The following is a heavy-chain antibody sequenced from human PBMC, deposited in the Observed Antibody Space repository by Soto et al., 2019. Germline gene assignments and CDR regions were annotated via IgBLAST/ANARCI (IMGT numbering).Heavy chain of an antibody. CDR1: GGSISSSSYY. D-gene: IGHD3-3*01. Sequence: SETLSLTCTVSGGSISSSSYYWGWIRQPPGKGLEWIGSIYYSGSTYYNPSLKSRVTISIDTSKNQFSLKPSSVTAADTAVYYCARRYYDFWSGYYYYYMDVWGKGTTVT. V-gene: IGHV4-39*01. CDR2: IYYSGST. J-gene: IGHJ6*03. CDR3: ARRYYDFWSGYYYYYMDV.